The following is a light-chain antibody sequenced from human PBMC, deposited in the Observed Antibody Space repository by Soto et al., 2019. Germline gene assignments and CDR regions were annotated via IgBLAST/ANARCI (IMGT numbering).Light chain of an antibody. J-gene: IGKJ2*01. Sequence: DIQMTQSPSTLSASAGDRVTITCRASQSITTWLAWYQQKPGKAPKLLIYKAINLQSGVPSRFSGSGSGTEFTLTISSLQPDDFATYYCQRYNDYQYVFGQGTKLDMK. CDR2: KAI. CDR3: QRYNDYQYV. V-gene: IGKV1-5*03. CDR1: QSITTW.